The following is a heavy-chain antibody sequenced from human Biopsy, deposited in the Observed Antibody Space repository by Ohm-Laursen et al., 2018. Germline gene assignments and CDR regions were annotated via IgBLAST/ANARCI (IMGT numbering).Heavy chain of an antibody. J-gene: IGHJ1*01. CDR3: ATKLTGYFHH. D-gene: IGHD3-9*01. CDR2: NIPILGTG. Sequence: SSVKVSCKAPEGTFSNYGVNWVRQAPGQGLEWLGGNIPILGTGDYAHQFQDRVTVVADTSTSTATMELRSLRSDDTAVYYCATKLTGYFHHWGQGTLVIVSS. V-gene: IGHV1-69*06. CDR1: EGTFSNYG.